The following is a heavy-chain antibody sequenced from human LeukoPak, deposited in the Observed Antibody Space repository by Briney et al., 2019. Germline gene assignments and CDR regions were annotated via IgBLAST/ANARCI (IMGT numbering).Heavy chain of an antibody. CDR2: TRNSDNNM. CDR3: ARRIAGDGSHAFDI. J-gene: IGHJ3*02. CDR1: GFTFSDYN. D-gene: IGHD6-19*01. Sequence: PGGSLRLSCAASGFTFSDYNMGWMRQAPGKGLEWVSYTRNSDNNMFYADSVKGRFTISRDNAKYSVYLQMNSLRAEDTAVYYCARRIAGDGSHAFDIWGQGTTVTVSS. V-gene: IGHV3-11*01.